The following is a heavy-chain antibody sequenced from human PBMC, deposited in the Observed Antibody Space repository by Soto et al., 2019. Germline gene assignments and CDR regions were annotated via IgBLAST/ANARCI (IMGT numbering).Heavy chain of an antibody. V-gene: IGHV3-9*01. Sequence: EVQLVESGGGLVQPGRSLRLSCAASGFTFDDYAMHWVRQAPGKGLEWVSGISWNSGSIGYADSVKGRFTISRDNAKNSLYLQMNSLSAEDTALYYCAKSSIDFWRQGWFDPWGQGTLVTVSS. CDR2: ISWNSGSI. CDR3: AKSSIDFWRQGWFDP. CDR1: GFTFDDYA. D-gene: IGHD3-3*01. J-gene: IGHJ5*02.